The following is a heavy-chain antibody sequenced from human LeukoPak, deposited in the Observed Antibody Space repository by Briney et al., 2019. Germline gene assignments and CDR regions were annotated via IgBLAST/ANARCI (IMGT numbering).Heavy chain of an antibody. CDR2: IYSGGST. D-gene: IGHD5-24*01. V-gene: IGHV3-53*01. Sequence: GGSLRLSCTTPKFNFHNYGLTWVRQAPGKELEWVSVIYSGGSTYYADSVKGRFTISRDNSKNTLYLQMNSLRAEDTAVYYCARVKRDGYNPTWVDFWGQGTQVTVSS. CDR1: KFNFHNYG. CDR3: ARVKRDGYNPTWVDF. J-gene: IGHJ4*02.